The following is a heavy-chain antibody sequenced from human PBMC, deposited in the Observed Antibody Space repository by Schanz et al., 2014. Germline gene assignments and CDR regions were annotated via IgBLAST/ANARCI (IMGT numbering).Heavy chain of an antibody. Sequence: EVQLVASGGGLVQPGGSLRLSCATSGFSFSSYAINWVRQAPGKGLEWVSGISGSGASTYYADSVKGRFTISRDNSKNTVYLQMNSLRPGDTAVYYCARESSNDIVLVPGAVFDHWGQGILVTVSS. CDR1: GFSFSSYA. CDR2: ISGSGAST. V-gene: IGHV3-23*04. J-gene: IGHJ4*02. CDR3: ARESSNDIVLVPGAVFDH. D-gene: IGHD2-2*01.